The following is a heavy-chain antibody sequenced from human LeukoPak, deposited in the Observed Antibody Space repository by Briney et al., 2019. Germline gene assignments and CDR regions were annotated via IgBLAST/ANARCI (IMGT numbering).Heavy chain of an antibody. CDR2: INYGGST. Sequence: SETLSLTCKVSGDSIRSDYWSWVRQPPGKGLEWMGNINYGGSTNYNPSLKGRVTILVDTSKTQISLRLTSVTATDTAVYYCARLDCSADTCYNYWGQGTLVTVSS. J-gene: IGHJ4*02. CDR3: ARLDCSADTCYNY. D-gene: IGHD2-15*01. CDR1: GDSIRSDY. V-gene: IGHV4-59*08.